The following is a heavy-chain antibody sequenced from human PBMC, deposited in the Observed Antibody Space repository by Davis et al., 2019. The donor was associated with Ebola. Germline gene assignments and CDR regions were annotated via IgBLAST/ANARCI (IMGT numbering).Heavy chain of an antibody. V-gene: IGHV3-20*04. Sequence: PGGSLRLSCAASGFTVSSNYMSWVRQAPGKGLEWVSGINWNGGSTGYADSVKGRFTISRDNAKNSLYLQMNSLGGDDTAVYYCTRNAGRGRETDFWGQGTLVTVSS. J-gene: IGHJ4*02. D-gene: IGHD2-15*01. CDR1: GFTVSSNY. CDR2: INWNGGST. CDR3: TRNAGRGRETDF.